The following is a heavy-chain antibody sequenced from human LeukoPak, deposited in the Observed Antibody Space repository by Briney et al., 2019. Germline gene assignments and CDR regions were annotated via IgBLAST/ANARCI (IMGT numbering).Heavy chain of an antibody. J-gene: IGHJ2*01. CDR3: ARARIAAAGDWYFDL. CDR2: IYPGDSDT. D-gene: IGHD6-13*01. CDR1: GYSFTSYW. Sequence: GESLKISCKGSGYSFTSYWIGWVRQMPGKGLEWMGIIYPGDSDTRYSPSFQGQVTISADKSISTAYLQWSSLKASDTAMYYCARARIAAAGDWYFDLWGRGTLVTVSS. V-gene: IGHV5-51*01.